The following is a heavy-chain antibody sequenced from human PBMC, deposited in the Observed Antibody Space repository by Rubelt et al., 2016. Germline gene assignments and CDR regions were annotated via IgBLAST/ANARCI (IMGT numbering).Heavy chain of an antibody. CDR2: TSGSGDSR. V-gene: IGHV3-23*04. D-gene: IGHD3-22*01. Sequence: QLVESGGGLVQPGRSLRLSCAASGFTFSNYAMTWVRQAPGKGLEWVSITSGSGDSRYYADSVRGRFHISRDNSKNTLYLQMNSLRAEDTAVYYCAKGVSSDWRPFDYWGQGTLVTVSS. CDR1: GFTFSNYA. J-gene: IGHJ4*02. CDR3: AKGVSSDWRPFDY.